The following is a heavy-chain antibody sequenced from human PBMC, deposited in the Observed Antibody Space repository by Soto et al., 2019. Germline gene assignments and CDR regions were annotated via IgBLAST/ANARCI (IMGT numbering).Heavy chain of an antibody. CDR3: ARHGDVSFSYYYGMDV. V-gene: IGHV4-39*01. CDR2: IYYSGST. Sequence: SEPRSLTCTVSDGSISSSSSDWCRILQPPVKGLEWIGSIYYSGSTYYNPSLKSRVTISVDTPKNQFSLKLSSVTAADTAVYYCARHGDVSFSYYYGMDVWGQGTTVTVSS. CDR1: DGSISSSSSD. J-gene: IGHJ6*02. D-gene: IGHD2-2*01.